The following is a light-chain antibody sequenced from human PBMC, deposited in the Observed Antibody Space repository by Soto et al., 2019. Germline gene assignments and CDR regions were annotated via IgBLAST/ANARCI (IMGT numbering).Light chain of an antibody. V-gene: IGLV1-44*01. CDR2: TNN. Sequence: QSVLTQPPSASGTPGQRVTISCSGSSSNIGSSNVNWYQQLPGTAPKLLIYTNNQRPSGVPDRFSGSKSDTSASLAITGLQAEDEADYYCQSYDSILDGVIFGGGTKLTVL. CDR1: SSNIGSSN. CDR3: QSYDSILDGVI. J-gene: IGLJ2*01.